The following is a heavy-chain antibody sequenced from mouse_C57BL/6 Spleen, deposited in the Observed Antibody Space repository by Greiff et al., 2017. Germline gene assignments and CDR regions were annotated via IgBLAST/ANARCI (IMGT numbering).Heavy chain of an antibody. J-gene: IGHJ2*01. V-gene: IGHV5-6*01. CDR2: ISSGGRYT. CDR3: ARHERDYGSSFYFDY. Sequence: EVQLVESGGDLVKPGGSLKLSCAASGFTFSSYGMSWVRQTPDKRLEWVATISSGGRYTYYPDSVKGRFTISRDNAKNTLYLQMSSLESEDTAMYYCARHERDYGSSFYFDYWGQGTTLTVSS. D-gene: IGHD1-1*01. CDR1: GFTFSSYG.